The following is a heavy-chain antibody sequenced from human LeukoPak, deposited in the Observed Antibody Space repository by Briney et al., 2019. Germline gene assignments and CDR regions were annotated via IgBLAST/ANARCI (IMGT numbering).Heavy chain of an antibody. J-gene: IGHJ4*02. CDR1: GYTFSSYG. Sequence: ASVKVSCRASGYTFSSYGFSWVRQAPGQGLEWMGWINAYNGNTNYAQNLQGRVTMTTDTSTSTAYMELRSLRSDDTAVYYCARRQGTTLNFNYWGQGTLVTVSS. CDR3: ARRQGTTLNFNY. D-gene: IGHD1-1*01. CDR2: INAYNGNT. V-gene: IGHV1-18*01.